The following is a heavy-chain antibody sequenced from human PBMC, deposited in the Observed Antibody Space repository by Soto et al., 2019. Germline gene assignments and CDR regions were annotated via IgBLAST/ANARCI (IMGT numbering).Heavy chain of an antibody. V-gene: IGHV4-34*01. CDR3: ARGTVTTKAFDI. Sequence: SETLSLTCAVYGGSFSGYYWSWIRQPPGKGLEWIGEINHSGSTNYNPSLKSRVTISVDTSKNQFSLKLSSVTAADTAVYYCARGTVTTKAFDIWGQGTMVTVSS. CDR2: INHSGST. D-gene: IGHD4-17*01. J-gene: IGHJ3*02. CDR1: GGSFSGYY.